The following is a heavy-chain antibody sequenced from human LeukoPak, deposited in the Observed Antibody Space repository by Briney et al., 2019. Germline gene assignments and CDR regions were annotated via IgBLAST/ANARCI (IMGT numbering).Heavy chain of an antibody. J-gene: IGHJ4*02. CDR2: INSDGSRK. CDR1: GFTFSSYW. CDR3: ARGAGGYFDY. Sequence: PGGSLRLSCAASGFTFSSYWTHWVRQAPGKGLVRVSGINSDGSRKSYADSVKGRFTIFRDNAKNTLYLQMNSLRAEDTAVYYCARGAGGYFDYWGQGTLVTVSS. D-gene: IGHD6-19*01. V-gene: IGHV3-74*01.